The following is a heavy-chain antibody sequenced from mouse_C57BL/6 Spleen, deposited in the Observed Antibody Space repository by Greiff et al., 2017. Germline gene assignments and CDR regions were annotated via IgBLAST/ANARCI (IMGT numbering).Heavy chain of an antibody. J-gene: IGHJ2*01. CDR1: GFNFSSYA. CDR2: ISDGGSYT. V-gene: IGHV5-4*01. CDR3: ARDIDYGSSLYYFDY. Sequence: EVQGVESGGGLVKPGGSLKLSCAASGFNFSSYAMSWVRQTPEKRLEWVATISDGGSYTYSPDNVKGRFTISRDNAKNNLYLQMSHLKSGDTAMSYCARDIDYGSSLYYFDYWGQGATLTVSS. D-gene: IGHD1-1*01.